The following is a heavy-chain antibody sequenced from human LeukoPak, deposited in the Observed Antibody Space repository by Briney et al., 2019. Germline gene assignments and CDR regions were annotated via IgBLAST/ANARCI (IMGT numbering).Heavy chain of an antibody. CDR2: IYYSGST. D-gene: IGHD2-15*01. CDR1: GGSISSYY. V-gene: IGHV4-59*12. J-gene: IGHJ4*02. CDR3: ARGRYCSGGSCYYY. Sequence: SETLSLTCTVSGGSISSYYWSWIRQPPGKGLEWIGYIYYSGSTNYNPSLKSRVTMSVDTSKKQFSLKLNSVTAADTAVYYCARGRYCSGGSCYYYWGQGTLVTVSS.